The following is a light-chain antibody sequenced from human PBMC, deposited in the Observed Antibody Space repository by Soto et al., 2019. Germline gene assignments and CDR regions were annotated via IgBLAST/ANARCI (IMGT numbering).Light chain of an antibody. V-gene: IGLV1-44*01. J-gene: IGLJ1*01. CDR2: DNN. Sequence: QSVLTQPPSASGTPGQRVTISCSGSSSNIGINAVNWYQQLPGTAPKLLMYDNNQRPSGVPDRVSGYKSGTSASLAISGLQSDDEADYDCASWDDSLNGLRFGTGTKLTVL. CDR3: ASWDDSLNGLR. CDR1: SSNIGINA.